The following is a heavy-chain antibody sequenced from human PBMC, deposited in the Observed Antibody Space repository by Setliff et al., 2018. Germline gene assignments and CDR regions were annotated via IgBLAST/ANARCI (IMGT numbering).Heavy chain of an antibody. V-gene: IGHV4-59*08. Sequence: SETLSLTCSVSGGSITNFYWNWIRQSPGKGLEWIGYIYSSGITNYNPSLKSRLTMSVDTSKNQFSLHLSSMTAADTAVYYCARQPPLNWAIPFDLWGQGKRVTVSS. J-gene: IGHJ3*01. CDR3: ARQPPLNWAIPFDL. CDR2: IYSSGIT. D-gene: IGHD7-27*01. CDR1: GGSITNFY.